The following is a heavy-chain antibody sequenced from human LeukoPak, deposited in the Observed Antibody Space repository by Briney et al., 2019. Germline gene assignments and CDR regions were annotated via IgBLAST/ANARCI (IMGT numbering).Heavy chain of an antibody. CDR2: ISGGLDTST. Sequence: QSGGSLRLSCAASGFTFTSYAMTWVRQAPGKGLGWVSAISGGLDTSTYSADSVKGRFTISRDNSKDTLYLQMNSLRAEDTAVYYCAKSDYGSGSYPDYWGQGTLVTVSS. CDR1: GFTFTSYA. V-gene: IGHV3-23*01. D-gene: IGHD3-10*01. CDR3: AKSDYGSGSYPDY. J-gene: IGHJ4*02.